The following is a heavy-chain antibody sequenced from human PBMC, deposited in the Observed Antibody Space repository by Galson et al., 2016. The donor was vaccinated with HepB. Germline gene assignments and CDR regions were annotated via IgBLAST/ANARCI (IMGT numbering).Heavy chain of an antibody. CDR1: GYTFTSYD. D-gene: IGHD6-19*01. CDR2: MNMNSGNT. J-gene: IGHJ6*02. V-gene: IGHV1-8*01. Sequence: SCKASGYTFTSYDINWVRQAPGQGPENMGWMNMNSGNTGYAQSFQGRITMTRNTSINTAYMELRSLRAEDTAVYYCARDSGTTYDNGWFDAMDIWGRGTAVTVSS. CDR3: ARDSGTTYDNGWFDAMDI.